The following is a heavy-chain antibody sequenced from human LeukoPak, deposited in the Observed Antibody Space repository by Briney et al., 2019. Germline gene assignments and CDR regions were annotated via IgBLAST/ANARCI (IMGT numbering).Heavy chain of an antibody. Sequence: GGSLRLSCAASGFTVSSNYMSWVRQAPGKGLEWVSVIYSGGSTYYAGSVKGRFTISRDNSKNTLYLQMNSLRAEDTAVYYCAVARGYSNYHAFDYWGQGTLVTVSS. V-gene: IGHV3-53*01. CDR3: AVARGYSNYHAFDY. CDR2: IYSGGST. D-gene: IGHD4-11*01. CDR1: GFTVSSNY. J-gene: IGHJ4*02.